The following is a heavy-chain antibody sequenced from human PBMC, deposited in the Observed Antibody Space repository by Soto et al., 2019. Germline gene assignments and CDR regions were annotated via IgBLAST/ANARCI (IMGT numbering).Heavy chain of an antibody. D-gene: IGHD3-22*01. Sequence: GGSLRLSCAASGFTFSSYAMSWVRQAPGKGLEWVSAISGSGGSTYYADSVQGRFTISRDNSKNTLYLQMNSLRAEDTAVYYCAKTYYYDSSGSLDAFDIWGPGTMVTVSS. CDR1: GFTFSSYA. CDR2: ISGSGGST. CDR3: AKTYYYDSSGSLDAFDI. V-gene: IGHV3-23*01. J-gene: IGHJ3*02.